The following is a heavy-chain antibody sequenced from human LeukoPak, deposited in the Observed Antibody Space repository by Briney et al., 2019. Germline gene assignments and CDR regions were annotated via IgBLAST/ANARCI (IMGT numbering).Heavy chain of an antibody. D-gene: IGHD6-13*01. J-gene: IGHJ4*02. V-gene: IGHV4-39*01. CDR2: IYYSGST. CDR1: GGSISSSSYY. Sequence: PSETLSLTCTVSGGSISSSSYYWGWIRQPPGKGLEWIGSIYYSGSTYYNPSLKSRVTISVDTSKDQFSLKLSSVTAADTAVYYCARHYRQQLGDWGQGTLVTVSS. CDR3: ARHYRQQLGD.